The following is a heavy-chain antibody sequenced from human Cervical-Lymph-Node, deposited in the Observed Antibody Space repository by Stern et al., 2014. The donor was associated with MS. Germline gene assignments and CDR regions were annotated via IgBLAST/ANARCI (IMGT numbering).Heavy chain of an antibody. CDR1: GFTFTSSA. CDR3: AAEPMYYSDSVGAFDI. V-gene: IGHV1-58*01. D-gene: IGHD3-22*01. J-gene: IGHJ3*02. CDR2: IVVGSGYT. Sequence: QLVESGPEVKKPGTSVKVSCKASGFTFTSSAVQWVRQARGQGLEWIAWIVVGSGYTNYAEKFQERVTITRDMSTSTAYMELSSLRSEDTAVYYCAAEPMYYSDSVGAFDIWGQGTMVTVSS.